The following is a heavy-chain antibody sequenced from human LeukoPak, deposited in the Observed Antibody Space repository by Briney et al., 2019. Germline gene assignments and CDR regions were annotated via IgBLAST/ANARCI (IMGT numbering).Heavy chain of an antibody. CDR2: IYYSGST. Sequence: PSETLSLTCTVSGGSISSYYWSWIRQPPGKGLEWIGYIYYSGSTNYNPSLKSRVTISVDTSKNQFSPKLSSVTAADTAVYYCARGRYYYGMDVWGQGTTVTVSS. CDR1: GGSISSYY. CDR3: ARGRYYYGMDV. V-gene: IGHV4-59*01. J-gene: IGHJ6*02.